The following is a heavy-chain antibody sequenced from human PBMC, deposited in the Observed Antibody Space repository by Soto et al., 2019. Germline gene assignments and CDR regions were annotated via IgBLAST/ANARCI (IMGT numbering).Heavy chain of an antibody. CDR1: GTPSIIYV. CDR2: INAYTGKT. D-gene: IGHD6-13*01. Sequence: QLVQFGVEVKNPGASVQVSGKAFGTPSIIYVLSWGRQAPGQGLEGVGWINAYTGKTKLAQKVQGRVTLTTDRSTSTAYLELRSLRSDDTAVYYCARDEQQLVRGLDYWGQGTLVSVSS. V-gene: IGHV1-18*01. CDR3: ARDEQQLVRGLDY. J-gene: IGHJ4*02.